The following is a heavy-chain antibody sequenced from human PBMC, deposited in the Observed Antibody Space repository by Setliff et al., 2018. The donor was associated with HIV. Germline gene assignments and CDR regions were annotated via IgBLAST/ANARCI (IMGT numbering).Heavy chain of an antibody. J-gene: IGHJ5*02. CDR3: SRSDFWVGYTALYNWFDP. Sequence: SETLSLTCTVSGGSISGSSYYWGWIRQPPGKGLEWLGSIYYSGKTYDNPSLKSRVTLSVDTSKNQFFLKLNSVTAADTAVYYCSRSDFWVGYTALYNWFDPWGQGTLVTVSS. D-gene: IGHD3-3*01. CDR1: GGSISGSSYY. CDR2: IYYSGKT. V-gene: IGHV4-39*01.